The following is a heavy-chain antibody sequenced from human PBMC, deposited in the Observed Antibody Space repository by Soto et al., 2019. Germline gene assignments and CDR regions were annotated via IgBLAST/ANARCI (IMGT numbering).Heavy chain of an antibody. D-gene: IGHD3-10*01. J-gene: IGHJ4*02. CDR2: ISGSGGST. CDR1: GFTFSSYA. CDR3: AKDHYYGSGSYYNPFDY. V-gene: IGHV3-23*01. Sequence: EVQLLESGGGLVQPGGSLRLSCAASGFTFSSYAMSWVRQAPGKGLEWVSAISGSGGSTYYADSVKGRFTISRDNSKNTLYLQMNSLRADDTAVYYCAKDHYYGSGSYYNPFDYWGQGTLVTVSS.